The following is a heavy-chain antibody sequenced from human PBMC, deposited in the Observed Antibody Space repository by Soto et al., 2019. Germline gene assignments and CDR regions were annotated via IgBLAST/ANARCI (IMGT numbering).Heavy chain of an antibody. J-gene: IGHJ4*02. CDR2: ISGSGGST. V-gene: IGHV3-23*01. D-gene: IGHD3-3*01. CDR3: AKDCCITIFGVVSTFDY. CDR1: GFTFSSYA. Sequence: GGSLRLSCAASGFTFSSYAMSWVRQAPGKGLEWVSAISGSGGSTYYADSVKGRFTISRDNSKNTLYLQMNSLRAEDTAVYYCAKDCCITIFGVVSTFDYWGQGTLVTVYS.